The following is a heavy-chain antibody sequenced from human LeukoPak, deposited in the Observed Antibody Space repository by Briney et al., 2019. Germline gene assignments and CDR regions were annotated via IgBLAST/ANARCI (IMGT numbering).Heavy chain of an antibody. CDR1: GFTFSSYS. CDR2: ISSSSSYI. J-gene: IGHJ4*02. Sequence: SGGSLRLSCAASGFTFSSYSMNWVRQAPGKGLEWVSSISSSSSYIYYADSVKGRFTISRDNAKNSLYLQMNSLRAEDTAVYYCARGTVRGVIGQNDYWGQGTLVTVSS. V-gene: IGHV3-21*01. D-gene: IGHD3-10*01. CDR3: ARGTVRGVIGQNDY.